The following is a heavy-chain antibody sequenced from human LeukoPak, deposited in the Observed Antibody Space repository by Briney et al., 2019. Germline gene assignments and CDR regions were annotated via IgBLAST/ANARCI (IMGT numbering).Heavy chain of an antibody. J-gene: IGHJ5*02. Sequence: GGSLRLPCAASGFTFSSYGMHWVRQAPGKGLEWVAFIRYDGSNKYYADSVKGRFTISRDNSKNTLYLQMNSLRAEDTAVYYCAKDQEEYQLLYWFDPWGQGTLVTVSS. V-gene: IGHV3-30*02. CDR3: AKDQEEYQLLYWFDP. CDR1: GFTFSSYG. CDR2: IRYDGSNK. D-gene: IGHD2-2*01.